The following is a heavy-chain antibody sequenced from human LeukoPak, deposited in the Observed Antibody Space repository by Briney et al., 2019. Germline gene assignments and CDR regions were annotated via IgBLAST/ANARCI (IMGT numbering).Heavy chain of an antibody. CDR1: GFTFSHVW. CDR3: TTELRWEIPYFNY. Sequence: GGSMRLSCAASGFTFSHVWMTWVRQAPGKGLEWVGRIKSKTDGGTTEYAAPVKGRFAISRDDSKSTLYLQMDNLKTEDTAVYYRTTELRWEIPYFNYWGQGTLVTVSS. V-gene: IGHV3-15*01. J-gene: IGHJ4*02. D-gene: IGHD1-26*01. CDR2: IKSKTDGGTT.